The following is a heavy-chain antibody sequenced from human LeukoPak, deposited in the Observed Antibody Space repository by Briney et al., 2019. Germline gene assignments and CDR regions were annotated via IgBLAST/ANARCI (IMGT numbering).Heavy chain of an antibody. V-gene: IGHV3-74*01. CDR3: ARGRIQPS. CDR2: INTDGSTT. J-gene: IGHJ5*02. D-gene: IGHD5-18*01. Sequence: PGGSLRLSCAASGFTFNNYWMHWVRQPPGKGLLWVSRINTDGSTTNYADSVKGRFTISRDNTKNSLYLQMNSLRAEDTAVYYCARGRIQPSWGQGTLVTVSS. CDR1: GFTFNNYW.